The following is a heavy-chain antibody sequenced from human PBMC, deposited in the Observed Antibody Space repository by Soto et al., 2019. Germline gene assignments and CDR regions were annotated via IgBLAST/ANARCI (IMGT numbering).Heavy chain of an antibody. D-gene: IGHD6-13*01. CDR1: GYTFTHYY. V-gene: IGHV1-46*01. J-gene: IGHJ4*02. Sequence: QVQLVQSGAEVKKPGASVKLSCRTSGYTFTHYYIHWVRQAPGQGLEWLGIINPASGXXXYXQDXXXXXXXXXXXXXXXXXXDLSGLRAEDTAIFYXARDLAAGDHWGQGTLXTVSX. CDR3: ARDLAAGDH. CDR2: INPASGXX.